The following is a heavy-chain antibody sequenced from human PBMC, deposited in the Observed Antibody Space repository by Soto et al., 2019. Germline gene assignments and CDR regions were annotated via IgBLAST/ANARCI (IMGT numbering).Heavy chain of an antibody. V-gene: IGHV1-18*01. CDR2: ISAYNGNT. Sequence: QVQLVQSGAEVKKPGASVKVSCKASGYTFTSYGISWVRQAPGQGLEWMGWISAYNGNTNYAQKLQGRVTMTTDTSTSTAYMELRSLRTDDTAVYYCARFMTYYYDSSGYYASDWGQGTLVTVSS. CDR1: GYTFTSYG. D-gene: IGHD3-22*01. J-gene: IGHJ4*02. CDR3: ARFMTYYYDSSGYYASD.